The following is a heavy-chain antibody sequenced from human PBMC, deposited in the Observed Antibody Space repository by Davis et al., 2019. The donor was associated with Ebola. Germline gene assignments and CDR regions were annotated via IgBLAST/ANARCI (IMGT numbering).Heavy chain of an antibody. V-gene: IGHV3-23*01. D-gene: IGHD3-9*01. CDR1: GFTFSSYA. Sequence: GGSLRLSCAASGFTFSSYAMSWVRQAPGKGLEWVSAISGSGGSTYYADSVKGRFTISRDNSKNTLYLQMNSLRAEDTAVYYCASQLGGDWLLPHDAFDIWGQGTMVTVSS. J-gene: IGHJ3*02. CDR3: ASQLGGDWLLPHDAFDI. CDR2: ISGSGGST.